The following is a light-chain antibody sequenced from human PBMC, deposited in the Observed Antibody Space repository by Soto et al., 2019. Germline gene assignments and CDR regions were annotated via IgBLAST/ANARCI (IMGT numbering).Light chain of an antibody. V-gene: IGKV3-15*01. J-gene: IGKJ2*01. CDR1: QNVTSN. CDR3: QQYDDWART. Sequence: EIVMTQSPATLSVSPGERATLSCRASQNVTSNLAWYQQKLGQSPRLLIYGASTRATGVSPRFSGSASGTEFTLTISSLQSEDFAVYYCQQYDDWARTFGQGTKLEIK. CDR2: GAS.